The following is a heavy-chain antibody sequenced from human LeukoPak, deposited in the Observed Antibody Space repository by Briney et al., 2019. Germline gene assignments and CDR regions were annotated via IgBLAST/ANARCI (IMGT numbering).Heavy chain of an antibody. CDR3: ARDLNYYGSGSYYNPPYYYGMDV. D-gene: IGHD3-10*01. Sequence: PGGSLRLSCAASGFTVSSNYMSWVRQAPGKGLEWVSVIYSGGSTYYADSVKGRFTISRDNAKNSLYLQMNSLRAEDTAVYYCARDLNYYGSGSYYNPPYYYGMDVWGQGTTVTVSS. CDR2: IYSGGST. V-gene: IGHV3-53*01. CDR1: GFTVSSNY. J-gene: IGHJ6*02.